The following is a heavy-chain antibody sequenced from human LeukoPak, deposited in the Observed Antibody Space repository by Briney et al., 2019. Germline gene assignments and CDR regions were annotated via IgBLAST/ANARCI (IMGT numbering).Heavy chain of an antibody. CDR2: IYSGGDT. CDR1: GFTVSSNY. CDR3: AGGDFWSGSHSYSDY. V-gene: IGHV3-53*01. Sequence: GGSLRLSCAASGFTVSSNYMSWVRQAPGKGLAWVSVIYSGGDTYYADSVKGRFTISRDDSRDTLYLQMNSLRAEDTAVYYCAGGDFWSGSHSYSDYWGQGTLVTVSS. J-gene: IGHJ4*02. D-gene: IGHD3-3*01.